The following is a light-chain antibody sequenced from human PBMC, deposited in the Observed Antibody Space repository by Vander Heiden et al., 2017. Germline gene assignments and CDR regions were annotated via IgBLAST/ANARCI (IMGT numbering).Light chain of an antibody. Sequence: DIQMTQSPSSLSAFVGDRVTITCQASQDISNHLNWYQQKPGKAPNLLIYDASKLKTGVPSRLSGSGAGTDFTLTISSMQTEDIATYYCQQYVNLLSFGGGTKVEIK. CDR1: QDISNH. CDR3: QQYVNLLS. J-gene: IGKJ4*01. CDR2: DAS. V-gene: IGKV1-33*01.